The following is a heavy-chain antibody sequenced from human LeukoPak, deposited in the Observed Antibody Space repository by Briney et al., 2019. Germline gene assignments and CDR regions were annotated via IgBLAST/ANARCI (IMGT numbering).Heavy chain of an antibody. D-gene: IGHD1-26*01. CDR2: ISSSSSYI. Sequence: GGSLRLSCAASGFTFSSYSMNWVRQAPGKGLEWVSSISSSSSYIYYADSVKGRFTISRDNAKNSLCLQMNSLRAEDTAVYYCARDGRFVVGATDYWGQGTLVTVSS. CDR1: GFTFSSYS. V-gene: IGHV3-21*01. J-gene: IGHJ4*02. CDR3: ARDGRFVVGATDY.